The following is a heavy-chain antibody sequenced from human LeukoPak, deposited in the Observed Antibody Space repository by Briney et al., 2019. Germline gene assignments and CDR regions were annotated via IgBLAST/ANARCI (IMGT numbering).Heavy chain of an antibody. CDR2: IGGSGGTT. CDR1: GFTFSSYA. V-gene: IGHV3-23*01. Sequence: GGSLRLSCAASGFTFSSYAMSWVRQAPGKGLEWVSAIGGSGGTTFFAESMRGRFTISRDNSKNTLYLQMNSLKADDTAVYYCAKELDYSIGGYWYFDFWGRGTLVTVSS. D-gene: IGHD4-11*01. J-gene: IGHJ2*01. CDR3: AKELDYSIGGYWYFDF.